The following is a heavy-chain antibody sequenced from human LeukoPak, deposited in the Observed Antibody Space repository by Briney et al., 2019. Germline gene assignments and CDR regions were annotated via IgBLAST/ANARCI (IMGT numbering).Heavy chain of an antibody. CDR2: IKQDGSDK. Sequence: GGSLRLSCAASGFTFSTHWMSWVRQAPGKGLDWVANIKQDGSDKYYVDSVKGRFTISRDNAKNSLYLQMNSLRAEDTAVYYCARDRIEKWTHETWGQGTLVTVSS. D-gene: IGHD2-15*01. CDR1: GFTFSTHW. CDR3: ARDRIEKWTHET. V-gene: IGHV3-7*01. J-gene: IGHJ5*02.